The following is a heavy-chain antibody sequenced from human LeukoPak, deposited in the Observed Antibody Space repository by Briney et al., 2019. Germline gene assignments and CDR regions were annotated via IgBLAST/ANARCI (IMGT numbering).Heavy chain of an antibody. V-gene: IGHV1-24*01. Sequence: ASVKVSCKVSGYTLTELSMHWVRQAPGKGLEWMGGFDPEDGETIYAQKFQGGVTMTEDTSTDTAYMELSSLRSEDTAVYYCATDIVGATAGFYYYYGMDVWGQGTTVTVSS. CDR1: GYTLTELS. CDR2: FDPEDGET. J-gene: IGHJ6*02. CDR3: ATDIVGATAGFYYYYGMDV. D-gene: IGHD1-26*01.